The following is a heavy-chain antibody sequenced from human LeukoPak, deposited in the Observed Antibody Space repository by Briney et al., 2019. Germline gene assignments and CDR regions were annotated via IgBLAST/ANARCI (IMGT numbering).Heavy chain of an antibody. D-gene: IGHD2-2*01. CDR2: IWYDGSNK. V-gene: IGHV3-30*02. CDR1: GFTFSSYG. Sequence: GGSLRLSCAASGFTFSSYGMHWVRQAPGKGLEWVAVIWYDGSNKYYADSVKGRFTISRDNSKNTLYLQMDSLRAEDTAIYYCAKGIPADYWGQGTLVTVSS. J-gene: IGHJ4*02. CDR3: AKGIPADY.